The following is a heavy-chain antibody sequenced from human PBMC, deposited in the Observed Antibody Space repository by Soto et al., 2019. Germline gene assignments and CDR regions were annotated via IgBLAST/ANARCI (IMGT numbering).Heavy chain of an antibody. CDR3: SRILHPNIAVAGLGNDY. J-gene: IGHJ4*02. V-gene: IGHV4-34*01. D-gene: IGHD6-19*01. CDR1: GGSFSGYY. CDR2: INHSGST. Sequence: TSSETLSLTCAVYGGSFSGYYWSWIRQPPGKGLEWIGEINHSGSTNYNPSLKSRVTISVDTSKNQFSLKLSSVTAADTAVDYCSRILHPNIAVAGLGNDYWGQGTLVTVSS.